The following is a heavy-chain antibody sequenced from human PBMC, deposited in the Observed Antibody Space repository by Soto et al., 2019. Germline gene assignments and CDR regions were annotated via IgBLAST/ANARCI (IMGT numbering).Heavy chain of an antibody. Sequence: SETLSLTCTVSGASISGYYWSWIRKSAGKGLEWIGRIYATGTTDYNPSLKSRVMMSVDTSKKQFSLKLRPVTAADTAVYYCVRDGTKTLRDWFDPWGQGISVTVSS. J-gene: IGHJ5*02. CDR2: IYATGTT. CDR1: GASISGYY. CDR3: VRDGTKTLRDWFDP. V-gene: IGHV4-4*07. D-gene: IGHD1-1*01.